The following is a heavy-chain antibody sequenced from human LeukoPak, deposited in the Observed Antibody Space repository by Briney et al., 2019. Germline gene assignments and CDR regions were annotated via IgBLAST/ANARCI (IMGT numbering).Heavy chain of an antibody. D-gene: IGHD3-10*01. Sequence: GGSLRLSCAASGFTFSSYAMHWVRQAPGKGLEWVAVISYDGSNKYYADSVKGRFTISRDNSKNTLYLQMSSLRAEDTAVYYCARERGSGSPYYYYYGMDVWGQGTTVTVSS. J-gene: IGHJ6*02. CDR2: ISYDGSNK. V-gene: IGHV3-30-3*01. CDR1: GFTFSSYA. CDR3: ARERGSGSPYYYYYGMDV.